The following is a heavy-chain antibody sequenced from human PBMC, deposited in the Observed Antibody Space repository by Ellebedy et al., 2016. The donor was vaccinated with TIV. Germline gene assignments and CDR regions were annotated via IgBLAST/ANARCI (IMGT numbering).Heavy chain of an antibody. CDR1: GFTFSSYS. D-gene: IGHD1-1*01. Sequence: GGSLRLXCAASGFTFSSYSMNWVRQAPGKGLEWVSSISSSSSYIYYADSVKGRFTISRDNAKNSLYLQMNSLRAEDTAVYYCAREQRSKNPRNPFDPWGQGTLVTVSS. CDR2: ISSSSSYI. CDR3: AREQRSKNPRNPFDP. J-gene: IGHJ5*02. V-gene: IGHV3-21*01.